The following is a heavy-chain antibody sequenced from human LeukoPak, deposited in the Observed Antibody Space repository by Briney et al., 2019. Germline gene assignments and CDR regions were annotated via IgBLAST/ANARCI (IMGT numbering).Heavy chain of an antibody. CDR3: ARDLSGITMIVVVMHAFDI. D-gene: IGHD3-22*01. J-gene: IGHJ3*02. V-gene: IGHV3-30-3*01. Sequence: GGSLRLSCAASGFTFSSYAMHWVRQAPGKGLEWVAVISYDGSNKYYADSVKGRFTISRDNSKNTLYLQMNSLRAEDTAVYYCARDLSGITMIVVVMHAFDIWGQGTMVTVSS. CDR2: ISYDGSNK. CDR1: GFTFSSYA.